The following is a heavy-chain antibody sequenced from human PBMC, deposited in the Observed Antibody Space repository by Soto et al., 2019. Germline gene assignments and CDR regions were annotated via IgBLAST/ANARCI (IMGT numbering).Heavy chain of an antibody. CDR2: MYNSGST. J-gene: IGHJ4*02. CDR1: GGSISSYC. V-gene: IGHV4-59*08. CDR3: ASMGYHYGSGSYPLDY. D-gene: IGHD3-10*01. Sequence: SLLLSLTWTVAGGSISSYCWSWIRQPPGKGLEWIGFMYNSGSTHYNPSLKSRVTISLDTSKNQFSLNLRSVTAADTAVYYCASMGYHYGSGSYPLDYWGQGTLVTVSS.